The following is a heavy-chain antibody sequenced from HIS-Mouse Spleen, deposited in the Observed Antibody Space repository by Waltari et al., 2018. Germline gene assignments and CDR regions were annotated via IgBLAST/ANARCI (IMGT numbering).Heavy chain of an antibody. V-gene: IGHV3-9*01. CDR1: GFTFDDYA. D-gene: IGHD4-17*01. J-gene: IGHJ3*02. CDR3: AKADPPDYGGNPWAFDI. Sequence: GGLVQPGRSLRLSCAASGFTFDDYAMHWVRQAPGKGLEWVSGISWNSGSIGYADSVKGRFTISRDNAKNSLYLQMNSLRAEDTALYYCAKADPPDYGGNPWAFDIWGQGTMVTVSS. CDR2: ISWNSGSI.